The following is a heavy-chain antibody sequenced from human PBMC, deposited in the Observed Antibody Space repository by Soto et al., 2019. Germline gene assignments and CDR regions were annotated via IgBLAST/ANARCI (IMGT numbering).Heavy chain of an antibody. J-gene: IGHJ4*02. V-gene: IGHV3-23*01. CDR3: AKRVAASGSGWDY. D-gene: IGHD6-13*01. Sequence: EVQLLESGGGLVQPGESLRLSCAASGFTFSTYAMTWVRQAPGKGLEWVSGISYNGADRYYADSVRGRFTICRDNSKNTLYLQMNSLRAEDTALYYCAKRVAASGSGWDYWGQGTLVTVSS. CDR1: GFTFSTYA. CDR2: ISYNGADR.